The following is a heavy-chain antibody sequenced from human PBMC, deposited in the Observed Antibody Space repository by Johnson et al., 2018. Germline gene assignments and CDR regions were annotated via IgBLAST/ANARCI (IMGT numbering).Heavy chain of an antibody. J-gene: IGHJ3*02. D-gene: IGHD4-11*01. CDR3: ARGAGNYDAFAI. CDR2: INPSGGST. V-gene: IGHV1-46*01. CDR1: GYTFTSYY. Sequence: QVQLVQSGAEVKKPGASVKVSCKASGYTFTSYYIHWVRQAPGQGLEWMGIINPSGGSTSYAQKFQGRVTMTRDTSTSTVYMELSGLRSEDTAVYYCARGAGNYDAFAIWGQGTMVTVSS.